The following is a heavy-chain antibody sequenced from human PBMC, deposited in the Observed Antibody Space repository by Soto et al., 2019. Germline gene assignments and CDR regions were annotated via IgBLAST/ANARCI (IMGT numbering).Heavy chain of an antibody. D-gene: IGHD4-17*01. CDR3: ARDTPYGDYRYYFAY. Sequence: ASVKVSCKASGYTFTSYGISWVRQAPGQGLEWMGWISAYNGNTNYAQKLQGRVTMTTDTSTSTAYMELRSLRSDDTAVYYCARDTPYGDYRYYFAYWGQGTLVTVSS. V-gene: IGHV1-18*01. CDR1: GYTFTSYG. CDR2: ISAYNGNT. J-gene: IGHJ4*02.